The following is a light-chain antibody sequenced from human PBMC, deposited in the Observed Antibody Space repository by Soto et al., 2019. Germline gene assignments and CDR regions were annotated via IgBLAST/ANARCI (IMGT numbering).Light chain of an antibody. CDR1: QSVSSRY. V-gene: IGKV3-20*01. CDR3: QQYGSSPPYT. J-gene: IGKJ2*01. CDR2: EAS. Sequence: EIVLTQSPGTLSFSPGERATLSCRASQSVSSRYLAWYQQKPGQAPSVLIYEASNRATGIPDRFSGSGSGTDFTLTISRLEPEDFAVYYCQQYGSSPPYTFGQGTKVDIK.